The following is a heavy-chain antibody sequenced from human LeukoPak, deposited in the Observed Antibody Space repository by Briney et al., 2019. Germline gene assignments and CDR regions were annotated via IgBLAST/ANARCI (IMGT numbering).Heavy chain of an antibody. V-gene: IGHV3-30-3*01. D-gene: IGHD2-2*01. CDR2: ISYDGSNK. J-gene: IGHJ4*02. Sequence: GRSLRLSCAASGFTFSSYAMHWVRQAPGKGLEWVAVISYDGSNKYYADSVKGRFTISRDNSKNTLYLQMNSLRAEDTAVYYCARDSTSSTSRTAPLDYWGQGTLVTVSS. CDR3: ARDSTSSTSRTAPLDY. CDR1: GFTFSSYA.